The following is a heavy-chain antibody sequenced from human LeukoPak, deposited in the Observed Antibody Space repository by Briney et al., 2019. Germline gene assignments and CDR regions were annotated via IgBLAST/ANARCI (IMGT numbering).Heavy chain of an antibody. Sequence: SETLFLTSLVSGGSIKMSYWTWIRQAPGKGLEWIGNIDDSGNINYSTSLKSRVTISLDTSNNHFSMRVPSVTDAVTGLYFCARDSSPADLRYIDGWGKGSTVTVSS. D-gene: IGHD2-2*01. CDR2: IDDSGNI. CDR1: GGSIKMSY. CDR3: ARDSSPADLRYIDG. J-gene: IGHJ6*03. V-gene: IGHV4-59*01.